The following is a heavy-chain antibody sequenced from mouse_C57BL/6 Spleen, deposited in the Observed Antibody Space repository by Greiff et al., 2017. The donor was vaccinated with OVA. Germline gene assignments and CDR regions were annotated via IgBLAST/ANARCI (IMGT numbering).Heavy chain of an antibody. CDR2: ISSGSSTI. CDR3: ARGSYYGSSYHWYFDV. V-gene: IGHV5-17*01. Sequence: EVMLVESGGGLVKPGGSLKLSCAASGFTFSDYGMHFVRHSPETVLAWVAYISSGSSTIYYADTVKGRFTISRDNAKNTLFLQMTSLRSEDTAMYYCARGSYYGSSYHWYFDVWGTGTTVTVSS. D-gene: IGHD1-1*01. J-gene: IGHJ1*03. CDR1: GFTFSDYG.